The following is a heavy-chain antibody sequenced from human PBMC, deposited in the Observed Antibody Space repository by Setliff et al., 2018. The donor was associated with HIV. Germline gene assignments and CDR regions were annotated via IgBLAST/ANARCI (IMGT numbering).Heavy chain of an antibody. CDR2: ISSSSSYI. D-gene: IGHD2-15*01. CDR3: ARGHCSGGSCLGLISY. J-gene: IGHJ4*02. V-gene: IGHV3-21*01. Sequence: KPGGSLRLSCAASGFTFSSYSMNWVRQAPGKGLEWVSSISSSSSYIYYADSVKGRFTISRDNAKNSLYLQMNSLRAEDTAVYYCARGHCSGGSCLGLISYWGQGTLVTVSS. CDR1: GFTFSSYS.